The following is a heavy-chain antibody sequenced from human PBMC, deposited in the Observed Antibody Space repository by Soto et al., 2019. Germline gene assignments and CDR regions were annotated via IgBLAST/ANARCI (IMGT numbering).Heavy chain of an antibody. CDR1: GFTFGNYW. J-gene: IGHJ4*02. Sequence: GGSLRLSCTGSGFTFGNYWMSWVRQAPGKGLEWVANIKPDGSDKYYEESVKGRFIISRDNAKNSLFLQMNSLTAEDTALYYCAKDHDEDFGYDLDYFNSWGQGTQVTVSS. D-gene: IGHD3-3*01. CDR3: AKDHDEDFGYDLDYFNS. V-gene: IGHV3-7*05. CDR2: IKPDGSDK.